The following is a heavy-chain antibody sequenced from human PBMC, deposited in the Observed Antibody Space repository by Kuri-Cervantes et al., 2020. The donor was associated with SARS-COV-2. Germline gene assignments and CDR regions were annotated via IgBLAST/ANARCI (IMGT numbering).Heavy chain of an antibody. CDR1: GFTISSYW. Sequence: GGSLRLSCAASGFTISSYWMNWVRQAPGKGLEWVSSISSSSSYIYYADSVKGRFTISRDNAKNSLYLQMNSLRAEDTAVYYCARGGYSSSWYSDYWGQGTLVTVSS. CDR3: ARGGYSSSWYSDY. J-gene: IGHJ4*02. D-gene: IGHD6-13*01. CDR2: ISSSSSYI. V-gene: IGHV3-21*01.